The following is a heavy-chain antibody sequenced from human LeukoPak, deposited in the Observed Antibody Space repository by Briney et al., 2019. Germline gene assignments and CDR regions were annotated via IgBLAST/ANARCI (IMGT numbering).Heavy chain of an antibody. J-gene: IGHJ6*02. Sequence: GGSLRVSRAASGFTFSSYGMHWVRQAPGKGLEWVAVISYDGRNKYYADSVKGRFTISRDNSKNTLYLQMNSLRAEDTAVYYCAKQDCSSTSCYASYYYYGMDVWGQGTTVTVSS. CDR2: ISYDGRNK. D-gene: IGHD2-2*01. CDR1: GFTFSSYG. V-gene: IGHV3-30*18. CDR3: AKQDCSSTSCYASYYYYGMDV.